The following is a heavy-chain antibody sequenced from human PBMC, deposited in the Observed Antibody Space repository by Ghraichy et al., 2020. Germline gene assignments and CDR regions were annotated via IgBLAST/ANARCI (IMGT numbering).Heavy chain of an antibody. CDR1: GGSISSSSYY. D-gene: IGHD6-19*01. J-gene: IGHJ4*02. CDR3: ARLASSGWYDY. CDR2: IYYSGST. V-gene: IGHV4-39*01. Sequence: SETLSLTCTVSGGSISSSSYYWGWLRQPPGKGLEWIGSIYYSGSTYYNPSLKSRVTISVDTSKNQFSLKLSSVTAADTAVYYCARLASSGWYDYGGQGTLVTVSS.